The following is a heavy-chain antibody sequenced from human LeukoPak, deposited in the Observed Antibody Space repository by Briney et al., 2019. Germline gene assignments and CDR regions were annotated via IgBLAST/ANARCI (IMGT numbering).Heavy chain of an antibody. CDR2: VIPIFGTA. V-gene: IGHV1-69*13. Sequence: SVKVSCKASGGTFSSYAISWVRQAPGQGLEWMGGVIPIFGTANYAQKFQGRVTITADESTSTAYMELSSLRSEDTAVYYCARGFITMVRDNWFDPWGQGTLVTVSS. CDR1: GGTFSSYA. D-gene: IGHD3-10*01. J-gene: IGHJ5*02. CDR3: ARGFITMVRDNWFDP.